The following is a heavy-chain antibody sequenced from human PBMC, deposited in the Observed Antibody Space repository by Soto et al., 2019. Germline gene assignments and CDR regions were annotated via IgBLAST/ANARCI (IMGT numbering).Heavy chain of an antibody. CDR2: ISWDGGST. Sequence: EVQLVESGGVVVQPGGSLRLSCAASGFTFDDYAMHWVRQAPGKGLEWVSLISWDGGSTYYADSVKGRFTISRDNSKNSLYLQMNSLRAEDTALYYCAKDIESVAGTGYYFDYWGQGTLVTVSS. V-gene: IGHV3-43D*04. D-gene: IGHD6-19*01. CDR3: AKDIESVAGTGYYFDY. CDR1: GFTFDDYA. J-gene: IGHJ4*02.